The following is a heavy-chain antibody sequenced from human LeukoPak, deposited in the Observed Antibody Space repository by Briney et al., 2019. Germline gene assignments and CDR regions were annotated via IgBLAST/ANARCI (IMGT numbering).Heavy chain of an antibody. CDR3: ARSSRAAGXFDY. Sequence: GASVKVSCKASGYTFTSYGISWVRQAPGQGLEWMGWISAYNGNTNYAKKLQGRVTMTTDTSPSTAYMELRSLRSDDTAVYYCARSSRAAGXFDYWXQGTLVTVSS. D-gene: IGHD6-13*01. V-gene: IGHV1-18*01. CDR1: GYTFTSYG. J-gene: IGHJ4*02. CDR2: ISAYNGNT.